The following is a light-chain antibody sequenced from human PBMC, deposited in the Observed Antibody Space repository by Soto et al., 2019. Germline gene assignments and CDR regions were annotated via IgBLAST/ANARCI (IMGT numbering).Light chain of an antibody. J-gene: IGKJ2*01. CDR1: QSVSSGY. V-gene: IGKV3-20*01. CDR2: GAS. CDR3: QQYGSSPYT. Sequence: EIVLTQSPGTLSLSPGERATLSCRASQSVSSGYLAWYQQKPGQAPRLLIYGASSRATGIPDRFSGSGSETDFTLTISRLEPEDFAVYYCQQYGSSPYTFGQGTKLEIK.